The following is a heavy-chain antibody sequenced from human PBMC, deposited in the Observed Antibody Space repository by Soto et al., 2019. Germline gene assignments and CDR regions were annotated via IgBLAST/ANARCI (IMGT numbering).Heavy chain of an antibody. Sequence: PGESLKISCKGSGYSFTSYWIGWVRQMPGKGLEWRGIIYPGDSDTRYSASFQGQVTISADKSISTAYLPWSTLKAPDTAMYYCARHASCRPRGLTAASYYYGMDLWGQGTTVTVSS. CDR3: ARHASCRPRGLTAASYYYGMDL. CDR2: IYPGDSDT. CDR1: GYSFTSYW. J-gene: IGHJ6*02. V-gene: IGHV5-51*01. D-gene: IGHD2-2*01.